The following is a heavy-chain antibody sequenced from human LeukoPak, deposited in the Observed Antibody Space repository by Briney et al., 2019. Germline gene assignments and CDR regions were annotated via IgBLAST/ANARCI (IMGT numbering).Heavy chain of an antibody. D-gene: IGHD6-19*01. CDR3: ARPQWPLYYFDY. CDR2: INHSGST. CDR1: GGSMNDYY. V-gene: IGHV4-34*01. J-gene: IGHJ4*02. Sequence: SETLSLTCTVSGGSMNDYYWSWIRQPPGKGLEWIGEINHSGSTNYNPSLKSRVTISVDTSKNQFSLKLSSVTAADTAVYYCARPQWPLYYFDYWGQGTLVTVSS.